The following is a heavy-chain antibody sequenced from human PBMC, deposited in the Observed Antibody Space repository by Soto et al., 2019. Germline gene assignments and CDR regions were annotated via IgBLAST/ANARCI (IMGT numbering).Heavy chain of an antibody. CDR2: IIPIFGTA. J-gene: IGHJ4*02. D-gene: IGHD3-10*01. V-gene: IGHV1-69*13. CDR3: ARIYPEYYYGSGSYYYFDY. CDR1: GGTFSSYA. Sequence: ASVKVSCKASGGTFSSYAISWVRQAPGQGLEWMGGIIPIFGTANYAQKFQGRVTITADESTSTAYMDPVDTATYYCARIYPEYYYGSGSYYYFDYWGQGTLVTVSS.